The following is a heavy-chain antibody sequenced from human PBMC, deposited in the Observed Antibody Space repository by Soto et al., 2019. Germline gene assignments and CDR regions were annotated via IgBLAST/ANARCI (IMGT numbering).Heavy chain of an antibody. CDR1: GGTFSTYV. D-gene: IGHD1-26*01. CDR3: ARGRPRSGPPFYYYGLDV. V-gene: IGHV1-69*06. J-gene: IGHJ6*02. CDR2: VIPMSGSS. Sequence: QVQLVQSGAEVKKPGSSVKVSCKASGGTFSTYVISWVRQAPGQGLEWMGRVIPMSGSSNYAQKFQGRVTITADKDTRIAYMGVPSLRSEDTAVYYCARGRPRSGPPFYYYGLDVWGQGTTVIVSS.